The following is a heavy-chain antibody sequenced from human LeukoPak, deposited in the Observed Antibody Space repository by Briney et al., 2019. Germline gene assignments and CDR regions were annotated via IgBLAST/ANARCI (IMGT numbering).Heavy chain of an antibody. CDR1: GFTFSSYW. D-gene: IGHD4-17*01. Sequence: GGSLRLSCAASGFTFSSYWMHWVRQAPGKGLVWVSRINSDGSSTSYADSVKGRFTISRDNAKNTLYLQMNSLRAEDTAAYYCARDIYGDYFDYWGQGTLVTVSS. CDR2: INSDGSST. J-gene: IGHJ4*02. CDR3: ARDIYGDYFDY. V-gene: IGHV3-74*01.